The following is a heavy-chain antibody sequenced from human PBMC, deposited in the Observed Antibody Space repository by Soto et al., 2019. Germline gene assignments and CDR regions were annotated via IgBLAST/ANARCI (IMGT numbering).Heavy chain of an antibody. D-gene: IGHD6-19*01. Sequence: GGSLRLSCAASGFTVSSNYMSWVRQAPGKGLEWVSVIYSGGSTYYADSVKGRFTISRDNSKNTLYLQMNSLRAEDTAVYYCARDMYSSGWSDAFDIWGQGTMVTVSS. CDR2: IYSGGST. J-gene: IGHJ3*02. CDR1: GFTVSSNY. CDR3: ARDMYSSGWSDAFDI. V-gene: IGHV3-66*01.